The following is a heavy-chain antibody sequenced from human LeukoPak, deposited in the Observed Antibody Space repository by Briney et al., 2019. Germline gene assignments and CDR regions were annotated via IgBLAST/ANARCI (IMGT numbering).Heavy chain of an antibody. Sequence: SWVRQAPGKGLEWIGYIYYSGSTYYNPSLKSRVTISVDTSKNQFSLKLSSVTAADTAVYYCARGVATLTQPYNYYYYGMDVWGQGTTVTVSS. D-gene: IGHD5-12*01. J-gene: IGHJ6*02. V-gene: IGHV4-30-4*08. CDR3: ARGVATLTQPYNYYYYGMDV. CDR2: IYYSGST.